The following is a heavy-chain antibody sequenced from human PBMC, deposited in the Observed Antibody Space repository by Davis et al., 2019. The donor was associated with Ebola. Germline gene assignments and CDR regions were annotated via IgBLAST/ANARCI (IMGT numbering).Heavy chain of an antibody. CDR3: ARVGTGSDGS. Sequence: SVKVSCNASGYTFTSYYMHWVRQAPGQGLEWMGGIIPILGIANYAQKFQGRVTITADESTSTAYMELSSLRSEDTAVYYCARVGTGSDGSWGQGTLVTVSS. CDR1: GYTFTSYY. CDR2: IIPILGIA. V-gene: IGHV1-69*10. D-gene: IGHD1-1*01. J-gene: IGHJ5*02.